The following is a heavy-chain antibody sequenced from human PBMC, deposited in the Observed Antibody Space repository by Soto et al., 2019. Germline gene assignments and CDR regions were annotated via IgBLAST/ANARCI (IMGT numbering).Heavy chain of an antibody. Sequence: EVQLVESGGGLVQPGGSLRLSCAASGFMFNTFWMSWVRQAPGKGLEWVANIKQDRSEQYYVDSVKGRFTISRDNANNSLYLQMNSLRAEDTAVYYCVRLRTWSGYWQDYWGQGTLVTVSS. CDR3: VRLRTWSGYWQDY. V-gene: IGHV3-7*01. D-gene: IGHD3-3*01. CDR1: GFMFNTFW. J-gene: IGHJ4*02. CDR2: IKQDRSEQ.